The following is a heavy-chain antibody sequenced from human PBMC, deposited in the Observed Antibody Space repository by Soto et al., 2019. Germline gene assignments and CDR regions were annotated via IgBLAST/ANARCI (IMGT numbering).Heavy chain of an antibody. CDR3: ARRHYYGSD. D-gene: IGHD3-10*01. V-gene: IGHV3-66*04. J-gene: IGHJ4*02. Sequence: EVQLVESGGGLVQPGGSLRLSCAASGFTVSSNYMYWVRQAPGKGLECVSIIYSGGSTDHAASVKGRFTISRDNSKNTLYLQMNSLRAEDTAVYYCARRHYYGSDWGQGTLVTVSS. CDR1: GFTVSSNY. CDR2: IYSGGST.